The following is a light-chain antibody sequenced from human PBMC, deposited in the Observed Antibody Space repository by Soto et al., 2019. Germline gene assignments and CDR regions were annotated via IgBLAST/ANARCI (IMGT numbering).Light chain of an antibody. Sequence: QSVLTQPASVSGSPGQSITISCTGTSSVVGSYNLVSWYQQHPGKAPKLMIYEVSKRPSGVSNRFSGSKSGNTASLTISGLQAEDEADYYCCSYAGSSPVVFGGGTQLTVL. CDR1: SSVVGSYNL. V-gene: IGLV2-23*02. CDR2: EVS. CDR3: CSYAGSSPVV. J-gene: IGLJ2*01.